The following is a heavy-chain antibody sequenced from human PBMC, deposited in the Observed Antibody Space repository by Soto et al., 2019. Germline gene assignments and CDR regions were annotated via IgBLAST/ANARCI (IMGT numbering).Heavy chain of an antibody. CDR2: ISSSSTYI. V-gene: IGHV3-21*01. D-gene: IGHD3-10*01. Sequence: EVQLVESGGGLVKPGGSLRLSCATSGFTFSSYSMNWVRQAPGKGLEWVSSISSSSTYIYYADSVKGRFTISRDNAKNSLYLQMNSLRAEDTAMYYCARDSGDWDYWGQGTLVTVSS. CDR1: GFTFSSYS. J-gene: IGHJ4*02. CDR3: ARDSGDWDY.